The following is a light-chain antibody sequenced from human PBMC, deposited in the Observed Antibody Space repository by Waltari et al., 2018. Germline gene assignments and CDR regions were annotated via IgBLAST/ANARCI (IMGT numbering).Light chain of an antibody. Sequence: DIVMTQSPDSLAVSLGERATINCKSSQSVLYSSNNKNYLAWYQQKPGQPPQLLIYWASTRESGVPDRFSGSGSGTDFTLTISSRQAEDVAVYYCQQYYSTPPITFGQGTRLEIK. CDR2: WAS. CDR1: QSVLYSSNNKNY. V-gene: IGKV4-1*01. J-gene: IGKJ5*01. CDR3: QQYYSTPPIT.